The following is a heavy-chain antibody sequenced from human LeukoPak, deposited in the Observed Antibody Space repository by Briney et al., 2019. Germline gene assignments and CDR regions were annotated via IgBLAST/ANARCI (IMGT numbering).Heavy chain of an antibody. CDR2: ISGSGGST. V-gene: IGHV3-23*01. D-gene: IGHD3-16*02. CDR1: GFTFSSYG. CDR3: ARSVSSRFASPRRPYYFDS. Sequence: GGTLRLSCAASGFTFSSYGMSWVRQAPGKGLEWVSAISGSGGSTYYADSVKGRFTISRDNSKNTLHLQMNSLRAEDTAVYYCARSVSSRFASPRRPYYFDSWGQGTLVTVSS. J-gene: IGHJ4*02.